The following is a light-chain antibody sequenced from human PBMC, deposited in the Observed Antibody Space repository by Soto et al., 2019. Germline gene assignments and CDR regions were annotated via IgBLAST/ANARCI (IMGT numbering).Light chain of an antibody. Sequence: EMVMTQSPATLSVSPGERVILSCRASRSVGTTLAWYQQKPGQAPRLLIYGASTRATGIPARFSGSGSGTDFNLTIRSQQSDDFAVYYFQQYKNWPDMYTFGQGTKLEIK. CDR1: RSVGTT. CDR3: QQYKNWPDMYT. V-gene: IGKV3-15*01. CDR2: GAS. J-gene: IGKJ2*01.